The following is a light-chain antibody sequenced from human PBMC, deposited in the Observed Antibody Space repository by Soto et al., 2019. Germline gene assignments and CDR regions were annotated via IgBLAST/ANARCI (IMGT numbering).Light chain of an antibody. CDR1: TSDFGTKKF. J-gene: IGLJ2*01. V-gene: IGLV2-23*01. Sequence: QSVLTQPASVSGSPGQSITISCIETTSDFGTKKFFSWYQQQPGKAPKLIIYEGTKRPPGVSSRFSGSKSGNTASLTVSGLQSDDEADYFCCLYTSFFSFFGGGTKLTVL. CDR3: CLYTSFFSF. CDR2: EGT.